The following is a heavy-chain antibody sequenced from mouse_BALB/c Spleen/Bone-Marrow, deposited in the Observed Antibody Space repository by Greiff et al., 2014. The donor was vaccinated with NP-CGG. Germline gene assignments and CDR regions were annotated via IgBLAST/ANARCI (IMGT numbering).Heavy chain of an antibody. V-gene: IGHV1-82*01. CDR2: IYPGDGDT. CDR3: ARSDGYRDLDY. Sequence: QVQLKQSGPELVKPGASVKISCKASGYAFSSSWMNWVKQRPGQGLEWIGRIYPGDGDTHYNGKLKGKATLTADKSSSTAYMHLSSLTSVDSAVYFCARSDGYRDLDYWGQGTSVTVSS. CDR1: GYAFSSSW. J-gene: IGHJ4*01. D-gene: IGHD2-3*01.